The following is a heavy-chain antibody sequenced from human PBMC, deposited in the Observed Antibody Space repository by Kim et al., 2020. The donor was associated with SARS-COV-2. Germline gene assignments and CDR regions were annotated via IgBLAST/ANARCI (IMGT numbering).Heavy chain of an antibody. CDR1: GGSISSSSYY. V-gene: IGHV4-39*01. CDR3: ARHDYSSSSVYFDY. Sequence: SETLSLTCTVSGGSISSSSYYWGWIRQPPGKGLEWIGSIYYSGSTYYNPSLKSRVTISVDTSKNQFSLKLSSVTAADTAVYYCARHDYSSSSVYFDYWGQGTLVTVSS. D-gene: IGHD6-6*01. J-gene: IGHJ4*02. CDR2: IYYSGST.